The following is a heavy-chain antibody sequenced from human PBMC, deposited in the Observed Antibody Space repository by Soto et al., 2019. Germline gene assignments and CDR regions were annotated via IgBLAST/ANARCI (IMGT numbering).Heavy chain of an antibody. Sequence: TLSLTCTVSGGSISSGDSYWSWSRQPPGKGLEWIGYIYSSGSTYYNPSLKSRVTISVDTSKNQFSLKLGSVTAADTAVYYCASMTTVPDAFDIWGQGTMVT. CDR3: ASMTTVPDAFDI. CDR2: IYSSGST. J-gene: IGHJ3*02. V-gene: IGHV4-30-4*01. CDR1: GGSISSGDSY. D-gene: IGHD4-17*01.